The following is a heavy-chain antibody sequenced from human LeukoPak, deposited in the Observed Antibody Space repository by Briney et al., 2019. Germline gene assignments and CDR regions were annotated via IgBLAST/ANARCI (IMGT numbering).Heavy chain of an antibody. CDR1: GFTFSSYG. V-gene: IGHV3-23*01. CDR3: AGIEYSSGWFPDY. Sequence: GGSLRLSCAASGFTFSSYGMSWVRQAPGKGLEWFSGISGSGGSTYYADSVKGRFTISRDNSKNTLYLQMNSLRAEDTAVYYCAGIEYSSGWFPDYWGQGTLVTVSS. D-gene: IGHD6-19*01. J-gene: IGHJ4*02. CDR2: ISGSGGST.